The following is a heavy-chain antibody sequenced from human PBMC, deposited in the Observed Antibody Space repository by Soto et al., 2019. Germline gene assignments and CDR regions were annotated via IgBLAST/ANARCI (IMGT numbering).Heavy chain of an antibody. CDR2: IYHSGST. J-gene: IGHJ6*02. Sequence: PSETLNLTCTVSGGSISSSSYYWGWIRQPPGKGLEWIGYIYHSGSTNYNPSLKSRVTISVDTSKNQFSLKLSSVTAADTAVYYCARGPPSRGSGSYYNARYYGMDVWGQGTTVTVSS. V-gene: IGHV4-39*07. CDR3: ARGPPSRGSGSYYNARYYGMDV. CDR1: GGSISSSSYY. D-gene: IGHD3-10*01.